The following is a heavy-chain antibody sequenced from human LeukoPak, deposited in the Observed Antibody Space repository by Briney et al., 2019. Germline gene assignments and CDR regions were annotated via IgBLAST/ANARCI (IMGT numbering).Heavy chain of an antibody. CDR3: ARALTYYYDSSGYPRLGYYYGMDV. CDR1: GGSISSGGYS. CDR2: IYHSGST. D-gene: IGHD3-22*01. V-gene: IGHV4-30-2*01. J-gene: IGHJ6*02. Sequence: SETLSLTCAVSGGSISSGGYSWSWIRQPPGKGLEWIGYIYHSGSTYYNPSLKSRVTIPVDRSKNQFSLKLSSVTAADTAVYYCARALTYYYDSSGYPRLGYYYGMDVWGQGTTVTVSS.